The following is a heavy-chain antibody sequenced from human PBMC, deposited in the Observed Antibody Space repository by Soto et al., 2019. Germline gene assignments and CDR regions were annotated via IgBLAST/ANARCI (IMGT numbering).Heavy chain of an antibody. CDR3: ARDPYSSSPAVPGNWFDP. CDR2: ISAYNGNT. Sequence: QVQLVQSGAEVKKPGASVKVSCKASGYTFTSYGISWVRQAPGQGLEWMGWISAYNGNTNYAQKPQGRVTMTTDTSTSTAYMELRSLRSDDTAVYYCARDPYSSSPAVPGNWFDPWGQGTLVTVSS. D-gene: IGHD6-6*01. J-gene: IGHJ5*02. CDR1: GYTFTSYG. V-gene: IGHV1-18*01.